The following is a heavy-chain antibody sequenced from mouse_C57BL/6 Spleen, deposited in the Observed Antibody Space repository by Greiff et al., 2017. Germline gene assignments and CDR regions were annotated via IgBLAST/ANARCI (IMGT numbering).Heavy chain of an antibody. CDR2: INPGSGGT. J-gene: IGHJ2*01. Sequence: VQLQQSGAELVRPGTSVKVSCKASGYAFTNYLIEWVKQRPGQGLEWIGVINPGSGGTNYNEKFKGKATLTADKSSSTAYMQLSSLTSEDSAVYFCARSEGYYYGSSFDYWGQGTTLTVSS. CDR3: ARSEGYYYGSSFDY. V-gene: IGHV1-54*01. CDR1: GYAFTNYL. D-gene: IGHD1-1*01.